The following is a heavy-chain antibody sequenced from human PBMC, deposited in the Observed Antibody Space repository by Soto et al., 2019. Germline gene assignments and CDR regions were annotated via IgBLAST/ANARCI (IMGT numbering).Heavy chain of an antibody. Sequence: GGSLRLSCAASGFTVSSSYMSWVRQAPGKGLDWVSVIFDGGNKYYADSVKGRFSISRDNAKNTLYLQMNSLRAEDTAVYYCAKDFSNYYDSSGYYIPYYYYYYGMDVWGQGTTVTVSS. D-gene: IGHD3-22*01. V-gene: IGHV3-53*05. CDR2: IFDGGNK. CDR3: AKDFSNYYDSSGYYIPYYYYYYGMDV. J-gene: IGHJ6*02. CDR1: GFTVSSSY.